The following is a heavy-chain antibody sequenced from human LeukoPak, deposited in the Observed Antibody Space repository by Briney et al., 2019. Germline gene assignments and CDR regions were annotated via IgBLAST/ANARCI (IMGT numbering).Heavy chain of an antibody. J-gene: IGHJ4*02. D-gene: IGHD5-24*01. Sequence: GRSPRLSCAASGFTFSNYAINSVSQAPGKGLGWVSFIVGNDRTAYSDSAKGRFTISRDNSKNTVHLQMDDLRAEDTAVYYCAKDYRPDGFNDIDYWGQGTQVTVSS. CDR3: AKDYRPDGFNDIDY. CDR2: IVGNDRTA. V-gene: IGHV3-23*01. CDR1: GFTFSNYA.